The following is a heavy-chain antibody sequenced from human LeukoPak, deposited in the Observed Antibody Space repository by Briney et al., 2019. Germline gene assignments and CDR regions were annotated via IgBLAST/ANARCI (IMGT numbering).Heavy chain of an antibody. V-gene: IGHV3-30*02. CDR3: AKDGDSGSYGSDY. CDR2: IRYDGSNK. Sequence: GGSLRLSCAASGFTFSSYGMHWVRQAPGKGLEWVAFIRYDGSNKYYADSVKGRFTISRDNSKNTLYLQMNSLRAEDTAVYYCAKDGDSGSYGSDYWGQGTLVTVSS. J-gene: IGHJ4*02. CDR1: GFTFSSYG. D-gene: IGHD1-26*01.